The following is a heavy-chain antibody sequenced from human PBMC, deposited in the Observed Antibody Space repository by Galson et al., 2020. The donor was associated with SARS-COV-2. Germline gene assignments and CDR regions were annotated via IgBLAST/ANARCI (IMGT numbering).Heavy chain of an antibody. D-gene: IGHD7-27*01. J-gene: IGHJ4*02. Sequence: SETLSLTCTVSGGSISSGGYYWSWIRQHPGKGLEWIGYIYYSGSTYYNPSLKSRVTISVDTSKNQFSLKLSSVTAADTAVYYCAREVRLGILYYFDYWGQGTLVTVSS. CDR2: IYYSGST. CDR1: GGSISSGGYY. CDR3: AREVRLGILYYFDY. V-gene: IGHV4-31*03.